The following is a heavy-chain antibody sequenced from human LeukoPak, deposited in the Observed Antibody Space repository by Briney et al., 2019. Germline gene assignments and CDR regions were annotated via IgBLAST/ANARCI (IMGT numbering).Heavy chain of an antibody. Sequence: SETLSLTCTVSGGSISSYHWSWIRQPPGKGLEWIGNIYYSGSTNYNPSLKSRVTISLDTSKDQFSLKLSSVTAADTAVYYCARDEVRFPRVFQHWGQGTLVTVSS. CDR1: GGSISSYH. CDR3: ARDEVRFPRVFQH. CDR2: IYYSGST. V-gene: IGHV4-59*01. D-gene: IGHD3-10*01. J-gene: IGHJ1*01.